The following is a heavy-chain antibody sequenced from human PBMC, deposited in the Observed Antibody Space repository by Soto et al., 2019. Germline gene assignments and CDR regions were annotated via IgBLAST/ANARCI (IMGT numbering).Heavy chain of an antibody. CDR2: IYYTGST. D-gene: IGHD3-10*01. Sequence: PSETLSLTCTVSGGSINNHYWSWIRQPPGKGLEWIGYIYYTGSTNYNPSLESRVTMSVDTSKNRGSLNVTSLTAADTAIYYCARANYYSYYWGQGTLVTVSS. CDR1: GGSINNHY. V-gene: IGHV4-59*11. J-gene: IGHJ4*02. CDR3: ARANYYSYY.